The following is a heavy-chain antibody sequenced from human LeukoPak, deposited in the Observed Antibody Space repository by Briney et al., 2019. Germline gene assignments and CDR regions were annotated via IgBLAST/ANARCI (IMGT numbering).Heavy chain of an antibody. CDR1: GFTFSSYD. CDR2: ISTSSSYI. CDR3: VRGRERVAATTNWFDP. D-gene: IGHD2-15*01. J-gene: IGHJ5*02. Sequence: GGSLRLSCAASGFTFSSYDMNWVRQAPGKGLEWVSSISTSSSYIYYADSVKGRFTISRDNARKSVYLQMNSLRVEDTAVYYCVRGRERVAATTNWFDPWGQGTLVTVSS. V-gene: IGHV3-21*01.